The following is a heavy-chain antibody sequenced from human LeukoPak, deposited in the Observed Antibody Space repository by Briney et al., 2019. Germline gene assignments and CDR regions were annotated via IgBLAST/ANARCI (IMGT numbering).Heavy chain of an antibody. CDR1: GGTFSSYA. D-gene: IGHD3-9*01. CDR3: AREGRQYYDILTGYFDY. CDR2: IIPILGIA. V-gene: IGHV1-69*04. J-gene: IGHJ4*02. Sequence: ASVKVSCKASGGTFSSYAISWVRQALGQGLECMGRIIPILGIANYAQKFQGRVTITADKSTSTAYMELSSLRSEDTAVYYCAREGRQYYDILTGYFDYWGQGTLVTVSS.